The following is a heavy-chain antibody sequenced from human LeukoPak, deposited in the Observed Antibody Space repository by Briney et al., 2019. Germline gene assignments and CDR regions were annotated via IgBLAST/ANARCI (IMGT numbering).Heavy chain of an antibody. Sequence: GGSLRLSCAASGFPFDDFGMRWVRRAPGKGLEWVSHISWNGDTVTYVDSVKGRFTISRDNAKNSLYLQMNSLRAEDTAFYYCARVRAGSDYNDFKYYSFYYMDVWGKGTPVTVSS. V-gene: IGHV3-20*04. J-gene: IGHJ6*03. D-gene: IGHD4-17*01. CDR2: ISWNGDTV. CDR1: GFPFDDFG. CDR3: ARVRAGSDYNDFKYYSFYYMDV.